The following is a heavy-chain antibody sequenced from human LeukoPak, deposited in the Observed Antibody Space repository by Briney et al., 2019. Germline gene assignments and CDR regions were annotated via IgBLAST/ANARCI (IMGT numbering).Heavy chain of an antibody. J-gene: IGHJ6*03. CDR3: ARGVDSGPFYYYYYMDV. Sequence: ASVKVSSTASGYTFTGYYMHWVRQAPGQGLEWMGWINPNSGGTNYAQKFQGRVTMIRDMSTSTVYMELSSLRAEDTAVYYCARGVDSGPFYYYYYMDVWGKGTTVTVSS. D-gene: IGHD1-14*01. CDR1: GYTFTGYY. V-gene: IGHV1-2*02. CDR2: INPNSGGT.